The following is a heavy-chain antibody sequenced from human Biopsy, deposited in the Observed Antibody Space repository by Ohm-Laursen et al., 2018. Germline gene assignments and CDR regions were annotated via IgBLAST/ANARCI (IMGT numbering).Heavy chain of an antibody. CDR1: GGSTSLYY. D-gene: IGHD1-26*01. J-gene: IGHJ4*02. CDR3: ARLSLYNGSYYWGY. CDR2: IYYTGNT. Sequence: SDTLSLTCIVSGGSTSLYYWGWIRQPPGKRLEYLGNIYYTGNTNYNPSLKSRATISIDTSKNEFSLNLAFVTATDTAVYYCARLSLYNGSYYWGYWGQGTLVTVSS. V-gene: IGHV4-59*08.